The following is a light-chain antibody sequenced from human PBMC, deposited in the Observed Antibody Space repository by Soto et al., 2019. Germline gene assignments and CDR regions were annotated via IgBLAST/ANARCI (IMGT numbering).Light chain of an antibody. V-gene: IGKV3-20*01. CDR1: QSVSSSY. CDR2: DAS. Sequence: EIVLTQSPGTLSLSPGERATLSCRASQSVSSSYLAWYQQKPGQAPRLLIYDASTRATGIPDRFSGSGSGTDFTLTISRLEPEDFAVYYCQCYDNSPLLTFGQGTRLEIK. J-gene: IGKJ5*01. CDR3: QCYDNSPLLT.